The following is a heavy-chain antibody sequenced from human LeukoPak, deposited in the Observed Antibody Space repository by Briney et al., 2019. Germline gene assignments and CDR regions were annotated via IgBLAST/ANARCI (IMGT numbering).Heavy chain of an antibody. V-gene: IGHV3-21*01. J-gene: IGHJ4*02. CDR1: GFTFSSYS. CDR2: ISSSSSYI. CDR3: ARESPEIVLMVYAEEEGFDY. Sequence: GGSLRLSCAASGFTFSSYSMNWVRQAPGKGLEWVSSISSSSSYIYYADSVKGRFTISRDNAKNSLYLQMNSLRAEDKAVYYCARESPEIVLMVYAEEEGFDYWGQGTLVTVSS. D-gene: IGHD2-8*01.